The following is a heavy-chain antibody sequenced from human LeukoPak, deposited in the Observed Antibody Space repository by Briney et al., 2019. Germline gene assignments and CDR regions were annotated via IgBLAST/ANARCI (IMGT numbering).Heavy chain of an antibody. J-gene: IGHJ4*02. Sequence: GGSLRLSCAASGFTFSSYWMSWVRQAPGKGLEWVANIKQDGSEKYYVDSVKGRFTISRDNAKNSLYLQMNSLRAEDTAVYYCTREGESGYVWGSYRNFDYWGQGTLVTVSS. CDR2: IKQDGSEK. V-gene: IGHV3-7*01. CDR3: TREGESGYVWGSYRNFDY. D-gene: IGHD3-16*02. CDR1: GFTFSSYW.